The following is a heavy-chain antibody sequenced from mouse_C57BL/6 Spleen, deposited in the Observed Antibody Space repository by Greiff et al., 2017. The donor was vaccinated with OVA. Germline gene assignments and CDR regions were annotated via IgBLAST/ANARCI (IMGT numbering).Heavy chain of an antibody. J-gene: IGHJ4*01. CDR1: GYTFTSYW. V-gene: IGHV1-55*01. Sequence: QVHLQQPGAELVKPGASVKMSCKASGYTFTSYWITWVKQRPGQGLEWIGDIYPGSGSTNYNEKFKSKATLTVDTSSSTAYMQLSSLTSEDSAVYYCARDYGSSYDAMDYWGQGTSVTVSS. CDR3: ARDYGSSYDAMDY. CDR2: IYPGSGST. D-gene: IGHD1-1*01.